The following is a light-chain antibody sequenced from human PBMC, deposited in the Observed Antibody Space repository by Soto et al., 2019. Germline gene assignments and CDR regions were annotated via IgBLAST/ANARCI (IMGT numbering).Light chain of an antibody. J-gene: IGLJ1*01. Sequence: QSALTQPASVSGSPGQSITISCTGTSSDVGRYNLVSWYQQHPGRAPKLMIYEGSKRPSGVSNRLSGSKSGNTASLTISGLQAEDEADYYCCSYAGSSTYVFGTGTKVTLL. CDR2: EGS. CDR3: CSYAGSSTYV. CDR1: SSDVGRYNL. V-gene: IGLV2-23*01.